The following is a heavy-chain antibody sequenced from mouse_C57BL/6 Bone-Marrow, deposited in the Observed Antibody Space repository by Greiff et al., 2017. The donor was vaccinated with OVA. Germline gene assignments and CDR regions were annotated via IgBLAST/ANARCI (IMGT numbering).Heavy chain of an antibody. D-gene: IGHD2-3*01. CDR1: GIAFSRYW. CDR3: ARQRGDGYYGAMDY. Sequence: EVQLQQSGGGLVQPGGSLKLSCAASGIAFSRYWMSWVRRAPGKGLEWIGEINPDSSTINYAPSLKDKFIISRDNAKNTLYLQMSKVRSEDTALYDCARQRGDGYYGAMDYWGQGTSVTVSS. V-gene: IGHV4-1*01. CDR2: INPDSSTI. J-gene: IGHJ4*01.